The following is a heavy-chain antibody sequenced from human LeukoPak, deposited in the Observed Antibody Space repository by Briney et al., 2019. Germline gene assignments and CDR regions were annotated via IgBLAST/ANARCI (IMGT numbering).Heavy chain of an antibody. J-gene: IGHJ6*04. Sequence: ASVKVSCKASGYTFTGYYMHWVRQAPGQGLEWMGWINPNSGGTNYAQKFQGRVTMTRDTSISTAYMELSRLRSDDTAVYYCARGPASAAAGPGAMDVWGKGTTVTVSS. V-gene: IGHV1-2*02. CDR2: INPNSGGT. CDR3: ARGPASAAAGPGAMDV. D-gene: IGHD6-13*01. CDR1: GYTFTGYY.